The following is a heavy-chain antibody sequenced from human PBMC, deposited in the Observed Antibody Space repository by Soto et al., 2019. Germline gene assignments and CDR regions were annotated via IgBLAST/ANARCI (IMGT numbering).Heavy chain of an antibody. CDR2: LSASGGNT. CDR1: GFIFSTFA. CDR3: AKEPTSTVEGAFDL. V-gene: IGHV3-23*01. J-gene: IGHJ3*01. Sequence: EVQLLESGGGLVQPGGSLRLSCTGSGFIFSTFAMSWVRQAPGKGLEWLSALSASGGNTYYPDSVKGRFTISRDISENTLYLQMSSLGGEDTAVYHCAKEPTSTVEGAFDLWGRGTMVTVSS. D-gene: IGHD4-17*01.